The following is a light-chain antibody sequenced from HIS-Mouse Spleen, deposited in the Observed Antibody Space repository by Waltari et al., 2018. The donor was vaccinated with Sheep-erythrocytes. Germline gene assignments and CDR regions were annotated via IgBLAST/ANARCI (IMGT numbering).Light chain of an antibody. CDR3: QAWDSSTAVV. V-gene: IGLV3-1*01. CDR2: QDS. J-gene: IGLJ2*01. Sequence: SYELTQPPSVSVSPGQTASITCPGDKLGDKYACWYQQKPGQSPVLVIYQDSKRPSGIPERISGSNAGNTATLTISGTQAMDEADYYCQAWDSSTAVVFGGGTKLTVL. CDR1: KLGDKY.